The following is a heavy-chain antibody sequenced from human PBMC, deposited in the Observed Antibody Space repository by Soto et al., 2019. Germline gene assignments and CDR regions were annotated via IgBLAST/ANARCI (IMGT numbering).Heavy chain of an antibody. J-gene: IGHJ4*01. CDR1: GFTFNDYA. D-gene: IGHD3-10*01. CDR3: TKGLIMN. CDR2: ISWNSNVI. V-gene: IGHV3-9*01. Sequence: EVQLVESGGGLIQPGRSLILSCAASGFTFNDYAMHWVRQVPGKGLEWVSGISWNSNVIGYADSVKGRFTISRDNAKNSLYLQMHSLRTEDTALYYCTKGLIMNWGQGTLVTVSS.